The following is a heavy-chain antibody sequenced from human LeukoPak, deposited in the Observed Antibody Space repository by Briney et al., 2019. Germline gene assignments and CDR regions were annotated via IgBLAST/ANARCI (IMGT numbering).Heavy chain of an antibody. V-gene: IGHV1-69*13. CDR3: ARDEVTGRSLDYYYMDV. J-gene: IGHJ6*03. CDR2: IIPIFGTA. CDR1: GGIFSSYA. D-gene: IGHD2-21*02. Sequence: SVKVSCKASGGIFSSYAISWVRQAPGQGLEWMGGIIPIFGTANYAQKFQGRVTITADESTSTAYMELSSLRSEDTAVYYCARDEVTGRSLDYYYMDVWGKGTTVTVSS.